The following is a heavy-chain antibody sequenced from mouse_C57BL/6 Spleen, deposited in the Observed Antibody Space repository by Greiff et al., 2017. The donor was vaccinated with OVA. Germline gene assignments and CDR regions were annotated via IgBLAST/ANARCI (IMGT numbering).Heavy chain of an antibody. Sequence: EVKLQESGGDLVKPGGSLKLSCAASGFTFSSYGMSWVRQTPDKRLEWVATISSGGSYTYYPDSVKGRFTISRDNAKNTLYLQMSSLKSEDTAMYYCARELLTDWYFDVWGTGTTVTVSA. CDR1: GFTFSSYG. D-gene: IGHD1-1*01. CDR2: ISSGGSYT. V-gene: IGHV5-6*01. CDR3: ARELLTDWYFDV. J-gene: IGHJ1*03.